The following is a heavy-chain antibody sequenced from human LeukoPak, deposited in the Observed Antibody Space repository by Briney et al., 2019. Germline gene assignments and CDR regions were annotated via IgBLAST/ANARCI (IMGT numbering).Heavy chain of an antibody. J-gene: IGHJ4*02. D-gene: IGHD6-13*01. Sequence: SETLSLTCTASGGSISSYYWSWIRQPPGKGLEWIGYIYYSGSTNYNPSLKSRVTISVDTTKNQFSLKLSSVTAADTAVYYCAAAAAGTEYWGQGTLVTVSS. CDR3: AAAAAGTEY. V-gene: IGHV4-59*08. CDR2: IYYSGST. CDR1: GGSISSYY.